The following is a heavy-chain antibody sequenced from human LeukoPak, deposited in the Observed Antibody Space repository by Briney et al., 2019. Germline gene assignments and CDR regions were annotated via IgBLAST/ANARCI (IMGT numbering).Heavy chain of an antibody. D-gene: IGHD2-2*01. CDR1: GFTFDNYA. J-gene: IGHJ4*02. CDR3: AKGYCITTSCYEFDY. CDR2: ISGSGVST. Sequence: PGGSLRLSCAASGFTFDNYAMSWVRQAPGKGLEWVSGISGSGVSTYYADSVKGRFTISRDNSKNTLYLQMNSLRAEDTAIYYCAKGYCITTSCYEFDYWGQGALVTVSS. V-gene: IGHV3-23*01.